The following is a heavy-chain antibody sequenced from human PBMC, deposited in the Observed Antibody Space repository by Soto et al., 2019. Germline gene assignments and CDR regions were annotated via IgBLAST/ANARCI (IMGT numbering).Heavy chain of an antibody. Sequence: GGSLRLSCTASGFMFGSYWMTWVRHVPGKGMQWVANIKRDGSEKYYVDFVKVRFTISRDNADNSVFLDMNNLRVDDTATYYCARVRATDYEIDYWGQGALVTVSS. CDR1: GFMFGSYW. V-gene: IGHV3-7*03. J-gene: IGHJ4*02. D-gene: IGHD4-17*01. CDR2: IKRDGSEK. CDR3: ARVRATDYEIDY.